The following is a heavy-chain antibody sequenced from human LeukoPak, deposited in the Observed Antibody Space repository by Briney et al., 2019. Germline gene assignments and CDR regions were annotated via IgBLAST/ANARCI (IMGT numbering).Heavy chain of an antibody. J-gene: IGHJ4*02. CDR2: IYHSGST. D-gene: IGHD5-12*01. CDR1: GYSISSGYY. CDR3: ARVSGYDWESFYDY. V-gene: IGHV4-38-2*02. Sequence: SETLSLTCTVSGYSISSGYYWGWIRQPPGKGLEWIGSIYHSGSTYYNPSLKSRVTLSVDTSKNQFSLKLSSVTAADTAVYYCARVSGYDWESFYDYWGQGILVTVSS.